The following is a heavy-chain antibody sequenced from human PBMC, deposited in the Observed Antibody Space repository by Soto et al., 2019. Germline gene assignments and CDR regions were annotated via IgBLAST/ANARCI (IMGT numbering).Heavy chain of an antibody. Sequence: WASVKVSFKASGYTFTSYYMHWVRQAPGQGLEWMGIINPSGGSTSYAQKFQGRVTMTRDTSTSTVYMELSSLRSEDTAVYYCARASRGSGSYYDAFDIWGQGTMVTVSS. V-gene: IGHV1-46*03. D-gene: IGHD3-10*01. CDR1: GYTFTSYY. J-gene: IGHJ3*02. CDR3: ARASRGSGSYYDAFDI. CDR2: INPSGGST.